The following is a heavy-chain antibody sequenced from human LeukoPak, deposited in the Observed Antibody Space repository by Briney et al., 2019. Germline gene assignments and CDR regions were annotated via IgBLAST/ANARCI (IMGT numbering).Heavy chain of an antibody. CDR3: ARRVATTPGHNWLDP. J-gene: IGHJ5*02. CDR1: GFTFSSYW. V-gene: IGHV3-74*01. CDR2: INGDGSST. Sequence: PGGSLRLSCEASGFTFSSYWMHWVRQAPGKGLVWVSRINGDGSSTTYADSVKGRFTISRDNAKNTLYLQMNSLRVEDTAVYYCARRVATTPGHNWLDPWGQGTLVTVSS. D-gene: IGHD2-15*01.